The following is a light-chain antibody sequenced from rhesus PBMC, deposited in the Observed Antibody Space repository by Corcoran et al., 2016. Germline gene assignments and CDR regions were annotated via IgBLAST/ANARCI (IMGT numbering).Light chain of an antibody. J-gene: IGKJ4*01. CDR3: LRHNSYPLT. CDR1: QGISSY. Sequence: DIQMTQSPSSLSASVGDTVTITCRASQGISSYLNWFQQKPGTAPKLLIYDAFSLESGVPSRFCGSGAGTDVTLPIHSLQPEDFAAYYCLRHNSYPLTFGGGTKVEIK. V-gene: IGKV1-28*03. CDR2: DAF.